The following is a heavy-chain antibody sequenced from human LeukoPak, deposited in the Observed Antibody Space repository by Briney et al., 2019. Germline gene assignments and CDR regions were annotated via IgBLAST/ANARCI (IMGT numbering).Heavy chain of an antibody. V-gene: IGHV3-11*04. CDR3: ARDSYLHYYYYYYMDV. Sequence: GGSLRLSCAASGFTFSDYYMSWIRQAPGKGLEWVSYITGSGNTIYHTDSVKGRFTISRDNAKNSLYLQMNSLRAEDTAVYYCARDSYLHYYYYYYMDVWGKGTTVTVSS. CDR2: ITGSGNTI. CDR1: GFTFSDYY. J-gene: IGHJ6*03.